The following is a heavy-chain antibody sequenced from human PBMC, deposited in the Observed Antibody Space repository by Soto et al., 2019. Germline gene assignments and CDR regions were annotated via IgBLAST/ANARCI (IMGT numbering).Heavy chain of an antibody. Sequence: EVQLVESGGGLVRPGGSLRLSCVASGFTFSSYSMNWGRQAPGKGLEWVSSISSSGTYIYYAESLKGRFTISRDNAKNSVYLQMNSLRAEDTAVYYCASSSWMDWFDPWGQGTLVTVSS. D-gene: IGHD6-13*01. J-gene: IGHJ5*02. CDR3: ASSSWMDWFDP. CDR1: GFTFSSYS. CDR2: ISSSGTYI. V-gene: IGHV3-21*01.